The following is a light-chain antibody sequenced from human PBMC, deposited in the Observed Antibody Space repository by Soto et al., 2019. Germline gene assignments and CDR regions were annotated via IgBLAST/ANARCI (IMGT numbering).Light chain of an antibody. J-gene: IGKJ4*01. V-gene: IGKV2-28*01. Sequence: DIVMTQSPLSLPVTPGEPASISCRSSQSLLHSNGYNYLDWYLQKPWQSPQLLIYLGSNRAAGVPDRFSGSGSGTDFTLKISRVEAEDVGGYYCMQALQAPLSFGGGTKGEIK. CDR1: QSLLHSNGYNY. CDR3: MQALQAPLS. CDR2: LGS.